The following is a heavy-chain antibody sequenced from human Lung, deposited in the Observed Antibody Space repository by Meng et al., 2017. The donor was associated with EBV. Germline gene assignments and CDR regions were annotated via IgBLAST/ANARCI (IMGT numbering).Heavy chain of an antibody. Sequence: LGAGGGGLLQTVSPISTSCVDSSITLSCDWVRWPRRAAREGLGWVSRINSNGSIIALADSVASRVAMSRNNARSTVYLQMTSLTAEDSAMYYCLGILFGACDSWGQGTLVTVSS. CDR3: LGILFGACDS. CDR2: INSNGSII. J-gene: IGHJ4*02. D-gene: IGHD3-16*01. CDR1: SITLSCDW. V-gene: IGHV3-74*01.